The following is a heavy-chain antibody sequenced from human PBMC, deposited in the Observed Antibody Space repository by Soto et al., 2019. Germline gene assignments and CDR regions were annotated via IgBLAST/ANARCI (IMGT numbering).Heavy chain of an antibody. V-gene: IGHV3-7*01. CDR2: IKQDGSEK. CDR3: ARATNWNYEGPYYYYYYMDV. D-gene: IGHD1-7*01. CDR1: GFTFSSYW. Sequence: EVQLVESGGGLVQPGGSLRLSCAASGFTFSSYWMSWVRQAPGKGLEWVANIKQDGSEKYYVDSVKGRFTISRDNAKNSLYLPMNSLRAEDTAVYYCARATNWNYEGPYYYYYYMDVWGKGTTVTVSS. J-gene: IGHJ6*03.